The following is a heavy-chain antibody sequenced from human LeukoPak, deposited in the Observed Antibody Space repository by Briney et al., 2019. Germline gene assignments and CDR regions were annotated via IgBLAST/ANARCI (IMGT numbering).Heavy chain of an antibody. CDR1: GFRFSNSW. Sequence: GESLKISCKGSGFRFSNSWIGWVRQMPGKGLEWMGSIYPGDSDTRYSPSVQGQVTISADDSISTAYIQWRSLKASDTAMYYCVKIISLPVAATDYWGQGTLVTVSS. D-gene: IGHD6-19*01. J-gene: IGHJ4*02. CDR2: IYPGDSDT. CDR3: VKIISLPVAATDY. V-gene: IGHV5-51*01.